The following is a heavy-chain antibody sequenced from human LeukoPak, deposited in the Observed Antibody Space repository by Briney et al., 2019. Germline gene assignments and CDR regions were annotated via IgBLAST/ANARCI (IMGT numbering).Heavy chain of an antibody. CDR3: ARATVVAASRNYYYYYMDV. CDR1: GFTFNSYA. D-gene: IGHD2-15*01. J-gene: IGHJ6*03. CDR2: ISGSGDST. Sequence: GGSLRLSCAASGFTFNSYAMTWVRQAPGKGLEWVSTISGSGDSTYYADSVKGRFTISRDNSKNTLYLQMNSLRAEDTAVYYCARATVVAASRNYYYYYMDVWGKGTTVTVSS. V-gene: IGHV3-23*01.